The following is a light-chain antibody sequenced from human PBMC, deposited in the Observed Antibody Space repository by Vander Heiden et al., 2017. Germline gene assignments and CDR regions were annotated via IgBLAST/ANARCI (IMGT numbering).Light chain of an antibody. CDR3: MQALETPLT. CDR1: QSLLYSNGYNY. V-gene: IGKV2-28*01. J-gene: IGKJ2*01. CDR2: LGS. Sequence: DIVMTQSPLSLPVTPGEPASISCRSSQSLLYSNGYNYLDWYVQKPGQSPQLLIYLGSNRASEVPDRFSGSGSGTDFTLKISRVEAEDVGVYYCMQALETPLTFGQGTKLEIK.